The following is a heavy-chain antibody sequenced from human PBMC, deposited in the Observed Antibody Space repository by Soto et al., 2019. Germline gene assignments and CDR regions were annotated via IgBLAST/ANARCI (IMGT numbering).Heavy chain of an antibody. J-gene: IGHJ4*02. CDR1: GYTFTSYG. V-gene: IGHV1-18*01. Sequence: ASVKVSCKASGYTFTSYGISWVRQAPGQGLEWMGWISAYNGNTNYAQKLQGRVTMTTDTSTSTAYMELRSLRSDDTAVYYCARDLGNGDYVGVNFDYWGQGTLVTVSS. CDR2: ISAYNGNT. CDR3: ARDLGNGDYVGVNFDY. D-gene: IGHD4-17*01.